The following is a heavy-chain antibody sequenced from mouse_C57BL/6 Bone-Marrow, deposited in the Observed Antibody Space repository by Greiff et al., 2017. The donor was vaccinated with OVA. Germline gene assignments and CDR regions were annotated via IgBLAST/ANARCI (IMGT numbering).Heavy chain of an antibody. CDR1: GYTFTDYY. CDR2: INPYNGGT. V-gene: IGHV1-19*01. CDR3: ARGEGYYGIFDY. D-gene: IGHD2-1*01. Sequence: EVQLQQSGPVLVKPGASVKMSCKASGYTFTDYYMNWVKQSHGKSLEWIGVINPYNGGTSYNQKFKGKATLTVDKSSSTAYMELNSLTSEDSAVYYCARGEGYYGIFDYWGQGTTLTVSS. J-gene: IGHJ2*01.